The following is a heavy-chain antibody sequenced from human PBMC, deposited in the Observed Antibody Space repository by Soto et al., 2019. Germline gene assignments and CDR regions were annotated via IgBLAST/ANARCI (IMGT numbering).Heavy chain of an antibody. CDR1: GDSVSSKSAA. CDR3: ARTSGHFDS. CDR2: TYYRSKWYS. D-gene: IGHD6-19*01. V-gene: IGHV6-1*01. Sequence: SQTLSLTCAISGDSVSSKSAAWNWIRRSPSRGLEWLGRTYYRSKWYSEYAVSVKSRIAINPDTSKNQFSLQLNSVTPEDTAVYYCARTSGHFDSWGQGTLVTVSS. J-gene: IGHJ4*02.